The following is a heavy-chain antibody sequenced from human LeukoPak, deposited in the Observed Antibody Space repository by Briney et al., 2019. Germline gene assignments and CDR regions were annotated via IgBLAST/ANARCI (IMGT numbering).Heavy chain of an antibody. V-gene: IGHV6-1*01. J-gene: IGHJ2*01. CDR1: GDSVSSNSAA. CDR2: TYFRSKWFN. Sequence: SQTLSLTCAISGDSVSSNSAAWNWIRQSPSRGLEWLGRTYFRSKWFNDYVLSVKSRITINPDTSKSQFSLQLNSVTPEDTAVYFCARGVRYFDLWGRGTLVTVSS. CDR3: ARGVRYFDL.